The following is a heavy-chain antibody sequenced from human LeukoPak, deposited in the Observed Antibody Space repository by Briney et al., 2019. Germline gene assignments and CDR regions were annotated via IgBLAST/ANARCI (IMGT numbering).Heavy chain of an antibody. CDR2: VNSDGSST. D-gene: IGHD5-12*01. V-gene: IGHV3-74*01. CDR1: GFTFTSYW. J-gene: IGHJ4*02. CDR3: ARGVVATSY. Sequence: AGGSLRLSCAASGFTFTSYWMHWVRQAPGKGLVWVSRVNSDGSSTTYADSVKGRFTISRDNAKNTLYLQMNSLRAEDTAVYYCARGVVATSYWGQGTLVTVSS.